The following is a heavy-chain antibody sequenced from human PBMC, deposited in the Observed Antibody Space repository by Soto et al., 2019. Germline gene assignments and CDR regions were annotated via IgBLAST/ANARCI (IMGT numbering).Heavy chain of an antibody. CDR1: GFTFSSYA. Sequence: EVQLLESGGGLVQPGGSLRLSCAASGFTFSSYAMSWVRQAPGKGLEWVSAISGSGGSTYYADSVKGRFTISRDNSNNTLYLQMNSLRAEDTAVYYCAKFGARLLGVHSFDYWGQGTLVNVSS. CDR3: AKFGARLLGVHSFDY. J-gene: IGHJ4*02. V-gene: IGHV3-23*01. CDR2: ISGSGGST. D-gene: IGHD3-3*01.